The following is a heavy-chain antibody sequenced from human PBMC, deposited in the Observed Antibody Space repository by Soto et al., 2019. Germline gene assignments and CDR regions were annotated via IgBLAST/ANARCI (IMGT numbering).Heavy chain of an antibody. CDR3: ARQMVNSGWYYGNWFDP. J-gene: IGHJ5*02. CDR2: IIPIFNTA. V-gene: IGHV1-69*06. CDR1: GGTFSTYA. D-gene: IGHD6-19*01. Sequence: QEQLVQSGAEVKKPGSSVKVSCKVSGGTFSTYAISWVRQAPGKGLEWMGGIIPIFNTAKYAQKFQGRVTITADRSTSTAYMELSSLRSEDTAVYYCARQMVNSGWYYGNWFDPWGQGTLVTVSS.